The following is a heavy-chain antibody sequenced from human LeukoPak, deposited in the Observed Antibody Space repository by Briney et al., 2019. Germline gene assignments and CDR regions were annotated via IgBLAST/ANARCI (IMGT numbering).Heavy chain of an antibody. CDR2: MNPNSGNT. CDR1: GGTFSSYA. J-gene: IGHJ6*02. CDR3: ARRLVRGGYYYYGMDV. Sequence: ASVKVSCKASGGTFSSYAINWVRQATGQGLEWMGWMNPNSGNTGYAQKFQGRVTVTRNTSISTAYMELSSLRSEDTAVYYCARRLVRGGYYYYGMDVWGQGTTVTVSS. V-gene: IGHV1-8*02. D-gene: IGHD6-19*01.